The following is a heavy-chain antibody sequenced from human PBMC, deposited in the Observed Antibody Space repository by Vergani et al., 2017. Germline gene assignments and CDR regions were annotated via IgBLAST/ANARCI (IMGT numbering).Heavy chain of an antibody. D-gene: IGHD5-24*01. CDR2: IIPILGTA. Sequence: QFQLVQSGAEVKKPGSSVKVSCKASGGTFSSYAISWVRQAPGQGLEWMGRIIPILGTANYAQKFQGRVTITADESTSTVYMELSSLRSEDTAVYYCASMDRWLQGVDAFDIWGQGTMVTVSS. CDR3: ASMDRWLQGVDAFDI. J-gene: IGHJ3*02. CDR1: GGTFSSYA. V-gene: IGHV1-69*11.